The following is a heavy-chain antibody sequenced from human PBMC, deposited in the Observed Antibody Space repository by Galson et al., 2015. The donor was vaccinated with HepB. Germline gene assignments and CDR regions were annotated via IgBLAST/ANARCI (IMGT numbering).Heavy chain of an antibody. V-gene: IGHV3-23*01. Sequence: SLRLSCAASGFTFSSYAMSWVRQAPGKGLEWVSAISGSGGSTYYADSVKGRFTISRDNSKSTLHLQMNSLRAEDTAVYYCAKRYSGSYSTLDYWGQGTLVTVSS. CDR1: GFTFSSYA. J-gene: IGHJ4*02. D-gene: IGHD1-26*01. CDR3: AKRYSGSYSTLDY. CDR2: ISGSGGST.